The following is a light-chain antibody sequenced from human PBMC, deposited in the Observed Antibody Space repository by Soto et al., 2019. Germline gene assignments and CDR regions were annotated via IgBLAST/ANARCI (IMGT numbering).Light chain of an antibody. CDR2: VTT. Sequence: DIQLTQSPPSLSASVGDKVTITCRASRNIGTTLNWYQLRPGKAPKLLIYVTTTLHTGVPSRFSGSGSGSDFTLTINNLQPEDFATYSCQQTHSSPTFGQGTKVEIK. CDR3: QQTHSSPT. CDR1: RNIGTT. J-gene: IGKJ1*01. V-gene: IGKV1-39*01.